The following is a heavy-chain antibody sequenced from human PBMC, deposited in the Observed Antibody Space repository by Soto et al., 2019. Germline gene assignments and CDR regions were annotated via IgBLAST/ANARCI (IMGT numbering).Heavy chain of an antibody. CDR3: AREGVRGMDV. V-gene: IGHV1-3*01. J-gene: IGHJ6*02. Sequence: GASVKVSCKASGYTFTSYAMHWVRQAPGQRLEWMGWMNVGNGNTKYSQKFQGRVTITRNTSTSTAYMELSSLRSEDTAVYYCAREGVRGMDVWGQGTTVTVSS. D-gene: IGHD3-16*01. CDR2: MNVGNGNT. CDR1: GYTFTSYA.